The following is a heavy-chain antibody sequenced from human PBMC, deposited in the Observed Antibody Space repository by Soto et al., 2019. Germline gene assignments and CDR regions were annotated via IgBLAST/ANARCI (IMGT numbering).Heavy chain of an antibody. CDR2: IWYDGSKK. CDR1: GFTFSNYG. Sequence: GRSLRLSCAASGFTFSNYGMHWVRQAPDRGLEWVAFIWYDGSKKFYAESVKGRFTISRDDSKKTLYLEMNSLRVDDTGVYYCVREDSFLDSSDPWGQGX. V-gene: IGHV3-33*01. J-gene: IGHJ5*02. D-gene: IGHD3-22*01. CDR3: VREDSFLDSSDP.